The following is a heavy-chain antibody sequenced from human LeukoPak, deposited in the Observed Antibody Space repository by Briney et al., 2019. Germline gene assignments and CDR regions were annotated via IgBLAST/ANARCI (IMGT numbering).Heavy chain of an antibody. CDR1: GGSISSYY. Sequence: SETLPLTCTVSGGSISSYYWSWIRQPPGKGLEWIGYIYYSGSTNYNPSLKSRVTISVDTSKNQFSLKLSSVTAADTAVYYCARGGQWLGKDNWFDPWGQGTLVTVSS. CDR3: ARGGQWLGKDNWFDP. CDR2: IYYSGST. V-gene: IGHV4-59*08. D-gene: IGHD6-19*01. J-gene: IGHJ5*02.